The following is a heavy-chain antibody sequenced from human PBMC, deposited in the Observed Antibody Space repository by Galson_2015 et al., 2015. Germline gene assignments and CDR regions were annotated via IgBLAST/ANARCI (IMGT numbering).Heavy chain of an antibody. Sequence: LRLSCAASGFTFSSYAMSWVRQAPGKGLEWVSAISGSGGSTYYADSVKGRFTISRDNSKNTLYLQMNSLRAEDTAVYYCAKAQGNYYDSSGYYGGAFDIWGQGTMVTVSS. D-gene: IGHD3-22*01. CDR2: ISGSGGST. CDR1: GFTFSSYA. V-gene: IGHV3-23*01. J-gene: IGHJ3*02. CDR3: AKAQGNYYDSSGYYGGAFDI.